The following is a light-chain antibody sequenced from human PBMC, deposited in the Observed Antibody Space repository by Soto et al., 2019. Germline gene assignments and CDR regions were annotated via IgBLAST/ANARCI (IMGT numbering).Light chain of an antibody. CDR1: QTVNSD. CDR2: GAY. CDR3: QQYNDWPRT. Sequence: DIVLTQSPVTLSASPGESPTLSCRASQTVNSDLAWYQQKPGQAPRLLIYGAYIRAVGIPARFSGSGSGADFTLTIRSLQSEDFALYFCQQYNDWPRTFGQGTKVDIK. V-gene: IGKV3-15*01. J-gene: IGKJ1*01.